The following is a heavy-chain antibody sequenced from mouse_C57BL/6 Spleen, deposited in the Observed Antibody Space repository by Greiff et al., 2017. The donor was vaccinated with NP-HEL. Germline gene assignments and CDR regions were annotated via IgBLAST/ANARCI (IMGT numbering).Heavy chain of an antibody. J-gene: IGHJ3*01. D-gene: IGHD2-4*01. Sequence: QVQLQQPGAELVKPGASVKLSCKASGYTFTSYWMHWVKQRPGRGLEWIGRIDPNSGGTTYNEKFKSKATLTVDKPSSTAYMQLSSLTSEDSAVYYWAREDYDYDLAWFAYWGQGTLVTVSA. CDR1: GYTFTSYW. CDR3: AREDYDYDLAWFAY. V-gene: IGHV1-72*01. CDR2: IDPNSGGT.